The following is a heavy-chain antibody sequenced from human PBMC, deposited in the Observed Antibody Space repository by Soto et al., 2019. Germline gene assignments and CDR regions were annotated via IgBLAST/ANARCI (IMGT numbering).Heavy chain of an antibody. CDR2: IYYSGST. J-gene: IGHJ6*02. CDR3: ARHVDTAMVNWHGMDV. CDR1: GGSISSYY. D-gene: IGHD5-18*01. V-gene: IGHV4-59*08. Sequence: QVQLQESGPGLVKPSETLSLTCTVSGGSISSYYWSWIRQPPGKGLEWIGYIYYSGSTNYNPSLKSRVTISVDTSKNQFSLKLSSVTAADTAVYYCARHVDTAMVNWHGMDVWGQGTTVTVSS.